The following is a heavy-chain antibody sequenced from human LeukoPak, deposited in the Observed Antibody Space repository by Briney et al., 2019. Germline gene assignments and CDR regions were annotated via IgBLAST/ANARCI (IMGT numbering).Heavy chain of an antibody. J-gene: IGHJ6*03. CDR1: GFTFSSYG. CDR2: ISGSGGST. CDR3: ARDGSSSWYEYYYYMDV. D-gene: IGHD6-13*01. V-gene: IGHV3-23*01. Sequence: GGSLRLSCAASGFTFSSYGMSWVRQAPGKGLEWVSAISGSGGSTYYADSVKGRFTISRDNSKNTLYLQMNSLRAEDTAVYYCARDGSSSWYEYYYYMDVWGKGTTVTVSS.